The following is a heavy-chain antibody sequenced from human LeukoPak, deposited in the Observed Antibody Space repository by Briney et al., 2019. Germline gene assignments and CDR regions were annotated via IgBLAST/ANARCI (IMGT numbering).Heavy chain of an antibody. CDR2: ISTTSSYI. CDR1: GFTFSSYS. CDR3: ARGVLWFGEGAFDI. J-gene: IGHJ3*02. Sequence: PGGSLRLSCAASGFTFSSYSMNWVRQAPGKGLEWVSCISTTSSYIYYADSVKGRFTISRDNAKNSLYLQMDSLRAEDTAVYYCARGVLWFGEGAFDIWGQGTMVTVSS. V-gene: IGHV3-21*01. D-gene: IGHD3-10*01.